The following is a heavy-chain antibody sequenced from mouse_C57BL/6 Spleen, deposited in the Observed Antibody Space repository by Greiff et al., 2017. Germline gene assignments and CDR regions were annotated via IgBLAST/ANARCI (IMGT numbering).Heavy chain of an antibody. J-gene: IGHJ1*03. Sequence: VHLVESGPELVKPGASVKISCKASGYAFSSSWMNWVKQRPGKGLEWIGRIYPGDGDTNYNGKFKGKATLTADKSSSTAYMQLSSLTSEDSAVYFCARQGSITTRDWYFDVWGTGTTVTVSS. CDR3: ARQGSITTRDWYFDV. V-gene: IGHV1-82*01. CDR1: GYAFSSSW. D-gene: IGHD1-1*01. CDR2: IYPGDGDT.